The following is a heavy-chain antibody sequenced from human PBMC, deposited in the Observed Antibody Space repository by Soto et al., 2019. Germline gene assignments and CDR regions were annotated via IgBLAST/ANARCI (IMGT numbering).Heavy chain of an antibody. D-gene: IGHD2-2*01. J-gene: IGHJ4*02. CDR2: IGTSAST. CDR1: GFTFSSYS. Sequence: DVRLLESGGGLVQPGGFLRLSCAASGFTFSSYSMSWVRQAPGKGLEWVSTIGTSASTYYGDSVRGRFTISRDNSRNTLYLQMNSLRAEDTAVYYCADLSRYCTSSNCDWGQGTLVTVSS. V-gene: IGHV3-23*01. CDR3: ADLSRYCTSSNCD.